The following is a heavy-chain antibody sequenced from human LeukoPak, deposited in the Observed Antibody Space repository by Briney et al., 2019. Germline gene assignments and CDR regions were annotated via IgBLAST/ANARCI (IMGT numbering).Heavy chain of an antibody. CDR3: ARDYGDYGYNWFDP. D-gene: IGHD4-17*01. J-gene: IGHJ5*02. V-gene: IGHV4-39*07. CDR1: GGSISSSSYY. CDR2: IYYSGST. Sequence: PSGTLSLTCTVSGGSISSSSYYWGWIRQPPGKGLEWTGSIYYSGSTYYNPSLKSRVTISVDTSKNQFSLKLSAVTAADTAVYYCARDYGDYGYNWFDPWGQGTLVSVFS.